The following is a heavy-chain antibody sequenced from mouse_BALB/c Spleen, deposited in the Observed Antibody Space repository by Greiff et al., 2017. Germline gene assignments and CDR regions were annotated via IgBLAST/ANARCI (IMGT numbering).Heavy chain of an antibody. J-gene: IGHJ3*01. CDR1: GFTFSSYY. D-gene: IGHD1-1*01. Sequence: EVKVVESGGGLVKLGGSLKLSCAASGFTFSSYYMSWVRQTPEKRLELVAAINSNGGSTYYPDTVKGRFTISRDNAKNTLYLQMSSLKSEDTALYYCARRGYGSSWFSYWGQGTLVTVSA. CDR2: INSNGGST. CDR3: ARRGYGSSWFSY. V-gene: IGHV5-6-2*01.